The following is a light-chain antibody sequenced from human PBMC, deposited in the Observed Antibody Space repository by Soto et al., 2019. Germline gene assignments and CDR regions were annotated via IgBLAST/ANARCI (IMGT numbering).Light chain of an antibody. CDR1: QYISSW. Sequence: DIQMTQSPSTLSTSVGDRVTITCRASQYISSWLAWYQQKPGKAPNLLIYKASSLESGVPSRFSGSGSGTDFTLTISSLQPDDFATYYCQQYNNYPYTFGQGTKLEIK. J-gene: IGKJ2*01. CDR3: QQYNNYPYT. CDR2: KAS. V-gene: IGKV1-5*03.